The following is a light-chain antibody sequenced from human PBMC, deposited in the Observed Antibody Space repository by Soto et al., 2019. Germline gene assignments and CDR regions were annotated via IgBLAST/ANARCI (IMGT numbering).Light chain of an antibody. Sequence: SYELTQPPSVSVAPGKTARITCGGNNIGSKSVHWYQQKPGQAPVLVIYYDSDRPSGIPERFSGSNSGNTATLTISRVEAGDEAGYYCQVWDSSRGVFGGGTKLTVL. J-gene: IGLJ2*01. V-gene: IGLV3-21*04. CDR2: YDS. CDR1: NIGSKS. CDR3: QVWDSSRGV.